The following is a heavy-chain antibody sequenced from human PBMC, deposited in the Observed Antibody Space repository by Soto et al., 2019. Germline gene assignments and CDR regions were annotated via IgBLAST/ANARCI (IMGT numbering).Heavy chain of an antibody. V-gene: IGHV4-31*03. CDR2: IYYSGST. D-gene: IGHD3-16*02. Sequence: TLSLTCTVSGGSISSGGYYWSWIRQHPGKGLEWIGYIYYSGSTYYNPSLKSRVTISVDTSKNQFSLKLSSVTAADTAVYYCASMDYDYVWGSYRPKFDYWGQGTLVTVSS. CDR1: GGSISSGGYY. CDR3: ASMDYDYVWGSYRPKFDY. J-gene: IGHJ4*02.